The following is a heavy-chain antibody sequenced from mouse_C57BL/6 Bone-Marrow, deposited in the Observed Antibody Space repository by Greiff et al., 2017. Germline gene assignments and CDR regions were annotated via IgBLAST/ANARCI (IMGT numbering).Heavy chain of an antibody. D-gene: IGHD2-4*01. CDR2: INPSSGYT. V-gene: IGHV1-4*01. CDR3: ARGGDYDYDGGD. J-gene: IGHJ3*01. CDR1: GYTFTSYT. Sequence: QVQLQQSGAELARPGASVKMSCKASGYTFTSYTMHWVKQRPGQGLEWIGYINPSSGYTKYNQKFKDKATLTAYKSSSTAYMQLSSLTSEDSAVYSCARGGDYDYDGGDWGQGTLVTVSA.